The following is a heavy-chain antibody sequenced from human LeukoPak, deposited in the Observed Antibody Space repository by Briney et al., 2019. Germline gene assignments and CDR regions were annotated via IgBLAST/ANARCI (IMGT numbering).Heavy chain of an antibody. J-gene: IGHJ6*03. V-gene: IGHV3-48*03. CDR1: GFTFSSYE. D-gene: IGHD3-10*01. CDR2: ISSSGSTI. Sequence: GGSLRLSCAASGFTFSSYEMNWVRQAPGKGLEWVSYISSSGSTIYYADSVKGRFTISRDNAKNSLYLQMNSLRAEDTAVYYCARGQVRGVIFLTASPRYYYYMDVWGKGTTVTISS. CDR3: ARGQVRGVIFLTASPRYYYYMDV.